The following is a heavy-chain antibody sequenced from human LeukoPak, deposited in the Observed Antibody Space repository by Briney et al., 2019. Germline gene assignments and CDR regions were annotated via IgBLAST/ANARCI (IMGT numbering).Heavy chain of an antibody. CDR3: ARTTAMVTSWFDP. CDR1: GFTFSSYD. Sequence: PGGSLRLSCAASGFTFSSYDMHWVRRAPGKGLEWVAVISYDGSNKYYADSVKGRFTISRDNSKNTLYLQMNSLRAEDTAVYYCARTTAMVTSWFDPWGQGTLVTVSS. D-gene: IGHD5-18*01. J-gene: IGHJ5*02. V-gene: IGHV3-30*04. CDR2: ISYDGSNK.